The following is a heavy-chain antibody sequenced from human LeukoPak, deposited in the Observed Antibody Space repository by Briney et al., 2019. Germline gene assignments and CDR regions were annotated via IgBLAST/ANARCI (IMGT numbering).Heavy chain of an antibody. D-gene: IGHD3-10*01. CDR3: ARMWGEENDAFDI. V-gene: IGHV3-11*03. J-gene: IGHJ3*02. CDR1: GFTFSDYY. CDR2: ISTSSTYT. Sequence: GGSLRLSCAASGFTFSDYYMSWIRQAPGKGLEWVSYISTSSTYTNYADSVKGRFTISRDNAKNSLYLQVNSLRAEDTAVYYCARMWGEENDAFDIWGQGTMVTVSS.